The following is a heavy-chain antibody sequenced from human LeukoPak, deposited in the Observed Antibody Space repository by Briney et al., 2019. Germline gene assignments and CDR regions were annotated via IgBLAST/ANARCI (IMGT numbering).Heavy chain of an antibody. CDR1: RGSISSYY. Sequence: SETLSLTCTVSRGSISSYYWSWIRQPPGQGLDWIGYIYYSGSTNYNPSLKSRVAISVDTSKNQFSLNLSSVTAADTAVYYCAREGVSAATFDSWGQGTLVTVSS. D-gene: IGHD6-13*01. J-gene: IGHJ4*02. V-gene: IGHV4-59*01. CDR2: IYYSGST. CDR3: AREGVSAATFDS.